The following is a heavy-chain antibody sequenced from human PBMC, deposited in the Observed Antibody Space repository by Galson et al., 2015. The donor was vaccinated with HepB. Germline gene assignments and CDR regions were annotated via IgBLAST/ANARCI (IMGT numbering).Heavy chain of an antibody. D-gene: IGHD3-10*01. CDR2: ISAYNGNT. V-gene: IGHV1-18*04. CDR1: GYTFTSYG. J-gene: IGHJ3*02. CDR3: ARDLPITMARGVISRQEAFDI. Sequence: SVKVSCKASGYTFTSYGISWVRQAPGQGLEWMGWISAYNGNTNYAQRLQGRVTMTTDTSTSTAYMELRSLRSDDTAVYYCARDLPITMARGVISRQEAFDISGQGTMVTASS.